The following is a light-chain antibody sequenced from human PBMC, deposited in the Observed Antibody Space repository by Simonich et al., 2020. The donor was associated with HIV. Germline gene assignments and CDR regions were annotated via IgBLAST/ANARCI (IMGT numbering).Light chain of an antibody. CDR3: QQSYSTPHT. CDR1: QSLLHSNGLNY. CDR2: VGS. J-gene: IGKJ2*01. Sequence: DIVMTQSPLSLPVTPGEPASISCRSSQSLLHSNGLNYLDWYLQKQGQSPQLLIYVGSNRASGGPDRFSGSGSGTDFTLTINSLQPEDFATYSCQQSYSTPHTFGQGTKLVIK. V-gene: IGKV2-28*01.